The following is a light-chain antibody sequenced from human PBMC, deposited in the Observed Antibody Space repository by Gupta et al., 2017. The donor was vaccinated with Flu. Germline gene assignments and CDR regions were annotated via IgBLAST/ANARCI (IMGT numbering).Light chain of an antibody. V-gene: IGLV2-8*01. CDR2: EVS. J-gene: IGLJ1*01. CDR3: SSYAGSNTYV. CDR1: NSDVGAYFY. Sequence: QSALTQPPSASGSPGQSVTISCTGTNSDVGAYFYVSWYQHHPGKAPKLMIYEVSKRPSGVPDRFSGSKSGNTASLTVSGLQTEDEADYYGSSYAGSNTYVFGTGTKVTVL.